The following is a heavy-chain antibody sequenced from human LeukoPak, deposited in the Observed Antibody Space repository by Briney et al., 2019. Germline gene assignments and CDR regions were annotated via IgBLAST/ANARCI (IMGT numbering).Heavy chain of an antibody. V-gene: IGHV3-64D*06. CDR2: ISSNGGST. J-gene: IGHJ4*02. Sequence: PGGSLRLSCSASGFTFSSYGMHWVRQAPGKGLEYVSAISSNGGSTYYADSVKGRFTISRDNSKNTLYLQMSNLRAEDTAVYYCVPMSRHYDILTGSWGQGTLVTVSS. CDR1: GFTFSSYG. CDR3: VPMSRHYDILTGS. D-gene: IGHD3-9*01.